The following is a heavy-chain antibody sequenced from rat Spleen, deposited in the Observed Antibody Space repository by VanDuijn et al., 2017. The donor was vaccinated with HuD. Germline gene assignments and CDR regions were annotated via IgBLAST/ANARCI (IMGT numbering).Heavy chain of an antibody. CDR3: ARHLSGYYVMEA. CDR2: ISYDGSST. D-gene: IGHD1-1*01. V-gene: IGHV5-29*01. Sequence: EVQLAESGGGLVQPGRSLKLSCAVSGFTFSDYYMAWVRQAPTKGLEWVATISYDGSSTYYRDSVKGRFTISRDNANSTLYLQMASLRSEDTATYYCARHLSGYYVMEAWGQGASVTVSS. CDR1: GFTFSDYY. J-gene: IGHJ4*01.